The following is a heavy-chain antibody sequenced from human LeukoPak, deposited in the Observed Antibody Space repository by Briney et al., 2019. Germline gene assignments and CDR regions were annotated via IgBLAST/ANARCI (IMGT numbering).Heavy chain of an antibody. J-gene: IGHJ6*02. Sequence: GGSLRLSCAASGFSSSSYGMYWVRQAPGKGLEWVASIGVVSDYVYYPDSLKGRFTIFRDNPKNSLYLQIDSLRDEDTAVYYCAKEIGRRYSVDVWGQGTTVVVSS. V-gene: IGHV3-21*01. D-gene: IGHD2-21*01. CDR3: AKEIGRRYSVDV. CDR1: GFSSSSYG. CDR2: IGVVSDYV.